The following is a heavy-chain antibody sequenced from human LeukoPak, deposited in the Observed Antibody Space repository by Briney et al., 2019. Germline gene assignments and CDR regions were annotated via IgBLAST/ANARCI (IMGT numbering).Heavy chain of an antibody. D-gene: IGHD3-22*01. J-gene: IGHJ4*02. Sequence: PGGSLRLSCAASGYTFSSYSINWVRQAPGKGLEWVSSISVRSNYIYYADSVRGRFNISRDDARDSVYLQMKSLIAEDTAVYLCVRLRRNSDTSGFYYYYDYWGQGNLVNVSS. V-gene: IGHV3-21*01. CDR1: GYTFSSYS. CDR3: VRLRRNSDTSGFYYYYDY. CDR2: ISVRSNYI.